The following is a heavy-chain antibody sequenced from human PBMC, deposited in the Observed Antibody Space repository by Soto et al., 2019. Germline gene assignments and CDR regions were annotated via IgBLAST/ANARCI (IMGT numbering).Heavy chain of an antibody. Sequence: EVQLVESGGGLVQPGGSLRLSCAASGLIFSDYHMDWVRQAPGQGLEWVGRIRRKANSYTTEYASSVKARFTISRDDSTNTLYLQMNSLKSEDTAVYYCAMLGGWSGGSRGMDVWGQGTTVTVSS. CDR3: AMLGGWSGGSRGMDV. D-gene: IGHD6-19*01. V-gene: IGHV3-72*01. J-gene: IGHJ6*02. CDR2: IRRKANSYTT. CDR1: GLIFSDYH.